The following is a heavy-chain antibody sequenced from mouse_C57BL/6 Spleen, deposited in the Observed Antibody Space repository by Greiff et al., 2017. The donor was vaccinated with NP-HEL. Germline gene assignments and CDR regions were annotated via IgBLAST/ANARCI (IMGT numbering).Heavy chain of an antibody. Sequence: VQLQQPGAELVRPGSSVKLSCKASGYTFTSYWMHWVKQRPIQGLEWIGNIDPSDSENHYNQKFKDKATLTVDKSSSTAYMQLSSLTSEDSAVYYCARSGALYDYGYFDVWGTGTTVTVSS. J-gene: IGHJ1*03. D-gene: IGHD2-3*01. CDR2: IDPSDSEN. V-gene: IGHV1-52*01. CDR1: GYTFTSYW. CDR3: ARSGALYDYGYFDV.